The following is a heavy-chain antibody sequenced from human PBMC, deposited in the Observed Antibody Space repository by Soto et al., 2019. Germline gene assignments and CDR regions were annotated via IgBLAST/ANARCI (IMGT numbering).Heavy chain of an antibody. Sequence: SVKVSCKASGGTFSSYAISWVRQAPGQGLEWMGGIIPIFGTANYAQKFQGRVTITADESTSTAYMELSSLRAEDTAVYYCAREKKHQSLGGRFGMDVWGQGTTVTVSS. V-gene: IGHV1-69*13. CDR2: IIPIFGTA. CDR3: AREKKHQSLGGRFGMDV. D-gene: IGHD2-2*01. J-gene: IGHJ6*02. CDR1: GGTFSSYA.